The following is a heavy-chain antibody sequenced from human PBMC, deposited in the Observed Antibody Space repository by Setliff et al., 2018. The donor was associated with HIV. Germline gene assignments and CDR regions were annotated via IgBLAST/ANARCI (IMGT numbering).Heavy chain of an antibody. CDR2: INPKSGAT. V-gene: IGHV1-2*06. CDR3: ARKDGVRYCDSNSCYGIGPIDF. Sequence: WASVKVSCKASGYSFTGYYVNWVRQAPGQGLEWMGRINPKSGATNLAQKFQGRVTLTRDTSVTTVYMELTSLRSDDTAVYYCARKDGVRYCDSNSCYGIGPIDFWGQGSLVTVSS. CDR1: GYSFTGYY. J-gene: IGHJ4*02. D-gene: IGHD2-2*01.